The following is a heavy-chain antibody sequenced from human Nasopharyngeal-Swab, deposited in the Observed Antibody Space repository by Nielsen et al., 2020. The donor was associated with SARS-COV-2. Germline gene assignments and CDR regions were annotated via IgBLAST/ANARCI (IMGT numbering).Heavy chain of an antibody. Sequence: GGSLSLSCAASGFTFSSYWMSWVLQAPGKGLEWVANIKQDGSEKYYVDSVKGRFTISRDNAKNSLYLQMNSLRAEDTAVYYCARVFGWELLRDGFDYWGQGTLVTVSS. D-gene: IGHD1-26*01. J-gene: IGHJ4*02. V-gene: IGHV3-7*01. CDR2: IKQDGSEK. CDR1: GFTFSSYW. CDR3: ARVFGWELLRDGFDY.